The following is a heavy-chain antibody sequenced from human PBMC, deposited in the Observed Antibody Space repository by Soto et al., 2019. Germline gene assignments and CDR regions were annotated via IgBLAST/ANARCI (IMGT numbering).Heavy chain of an antibody. J-gene: IGHJ3*02. CDR2: ISGSGDFT. CDR1: GFTLSSYD. V-gene: IGHV3-23*01. Sequence: EVQMLESGGGLVQPGGSLRLSCAACGFTLSSYDLSWVRQAPGKGLEWVSGISGSGDFTFDADSVRGRFTISRDNSMNTLYLQMNSLRVEDTAVYYCARGPTIFGVGVDAFDIWGQGTMATVSS. CDR3: ARGPTIFGVGVDAFDI. D-gene: IGHD3-3*01.